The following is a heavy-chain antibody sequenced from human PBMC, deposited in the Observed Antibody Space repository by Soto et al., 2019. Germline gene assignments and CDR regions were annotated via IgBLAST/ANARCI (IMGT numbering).Heavy chain of an antibody. CDR2: IYYSGST. CDR1: GGSISSYY. D-gene: IGHD3-10*01. V-gene: IGHV4-59*08. Sequence: PSETLSLTCTVSGGSISSYYWSWIRQPPGKGLEWIGYIYYSGSTNYNPSLKSRVTISVDTSKNQFSLKLSSVTAADTAVYYCARLYGSGSYYSEDSYYMDVWGKGTTVTVSS. CDR3: ARLYGSGSYYSEDSYYMDV. J-gene: IGHJ6*03.